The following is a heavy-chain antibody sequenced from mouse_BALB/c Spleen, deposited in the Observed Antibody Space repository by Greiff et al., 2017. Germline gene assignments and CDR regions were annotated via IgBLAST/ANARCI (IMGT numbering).Heavy chain of an antibody. CDR1: GFSLTSYG. D-gene: IGHD2-4*01. CDR2: IWAGGST. CDR3: AREKIYYDYFDY. Sequence: VKLQQSGPGLVAPSQSLSITCTVSGFSLTSYGVHWVRQPPGKGLEWLGVIWAGGSTNYNSALMSRLSISKDNSKSQVFLKMNSLQTDDTAMYYCAREKIYYDYFDYWGQGTTLTVSS. J-gene: IGHJ2*01. V-gene: IGHV2-9*02.